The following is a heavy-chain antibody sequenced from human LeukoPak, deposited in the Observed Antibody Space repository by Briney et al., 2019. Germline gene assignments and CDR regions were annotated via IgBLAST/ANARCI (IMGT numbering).Heavy chain of an antibody. D-gene: IGHD4-17*01. V-gene: IGHV3-33*01. Sequence: GGSLRLSCAASGFTFSSYGMHWVRQAPGKGLEWVAVIWYDGSNKDYADSVKGRFTISRDNSKNTLYLQMNSLRAEDTAVYYCARDRNGNYGRWGFDYWGQGTLVTVSS. J-gene: IGHJ4*02. CDR3: ARDRNGNYGRWGFDY. CDR2: IWYDGSNK. CDR1: GFTFSSYG.